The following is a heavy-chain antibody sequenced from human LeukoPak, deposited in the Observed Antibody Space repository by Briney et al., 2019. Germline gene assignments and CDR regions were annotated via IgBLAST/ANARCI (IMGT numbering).Heavy chain of an antibody. CDR3: ARGLVHDTSGYYSDY. CDR2: INSDGSST. D-gene: IGHD3-22*01. CDR1: GFTVSSNY. J-gene: IGHJ4*02. Sequence: GGSLRLSCAASGFTVSSNYMSWVRQAPGKGLVWVSRINSDGSSTTYADSVKGRFTISRDNAKNTLYLQMNSLRAKDTAVYYCARGLVHDTSGYYSDYWGQGTLLTVSS. V-gene: IGHV3-74*01.